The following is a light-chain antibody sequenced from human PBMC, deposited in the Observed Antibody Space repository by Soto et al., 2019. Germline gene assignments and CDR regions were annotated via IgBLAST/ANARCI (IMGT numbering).Light chain of an antibody. CDR3: QQYGSSPPIT. CDR2: GAS. CDR1: QSVSSSY. Sequence: EIVLTQSPGTLSLSPGERATLSCRASQSVSSSYLAWYQQTPGLAPRLLIYGASSRATGIPDRFSGSGSGTDFTLTISRLEPEDFAVYYCQQYGSSPPITFGQGTRLEIK. J-gene: IGKJ5*01. V-gene: IGKV3-20*01.